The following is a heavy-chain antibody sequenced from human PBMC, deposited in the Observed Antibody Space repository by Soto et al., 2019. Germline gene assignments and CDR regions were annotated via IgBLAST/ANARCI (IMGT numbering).Heavy chain of an antibody. V-gene: IGHV3-11*01. CDR2: ISSSGSST. CDR3: SKDSQLVLGTPLEPYYFDY. CDR1: GFTFSDYY. Sequence: AGGSLRLSCAASGFTFSDYYMSWIRQAPGKGLEWVSYISSSGSSTYYADSVKGRFTISRDNSKNPLYLQMNSLRAEDTAVYYCSKDSQLVLGTPLEPYYFDYWGQGTLVTVSS. J-gene: IGHJ4*02. D-gene: IGHD6-13*01.